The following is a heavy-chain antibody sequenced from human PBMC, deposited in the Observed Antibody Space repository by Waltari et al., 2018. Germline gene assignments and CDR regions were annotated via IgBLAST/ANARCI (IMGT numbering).Heavy chain of an antibody. J-gene: IGHJ3*02. CDR3: ARGGVLEWLFSAFDI. D-gene: IGHD3-3*01. CDR2: INPNSGGT. CDR1: GYTFTGYY. Sequence: QVQLVQSGAEVKKPGASVKVSCKASGYTFTGYYMHWVRQAPGQGLEWMGWINPNSGGTNYAQKFQGRVTRTRDTSISTAYMELSRLRSDDTAVYYCARGGVLEWLFSAFDIWGQGTMVTVSS. V-gene: IGHV1-2*02.